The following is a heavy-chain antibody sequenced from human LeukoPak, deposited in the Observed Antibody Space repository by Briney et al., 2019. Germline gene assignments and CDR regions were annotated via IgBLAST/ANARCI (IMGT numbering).Heavy chain of an antibody. Sequence: GSLRLSCAASGFTFSSYEMNWVRQAPGKVLEWVSYISSSGSTIYYADSVKGRFTISGDNAKNSLYLQMNSLRAEDTAVYYCAREDSAIVVVAVHGERYFDYWGQGTLVTVSS. V-gene: IGHV3-48*03. D-gene: IGHD2-21*02. J-gene: IGHJ4*02. CDR3: AREDSAIVVVAVHGERYFDY. CDR2: ISSSGSTI. CDR1: GFTFSSYE.